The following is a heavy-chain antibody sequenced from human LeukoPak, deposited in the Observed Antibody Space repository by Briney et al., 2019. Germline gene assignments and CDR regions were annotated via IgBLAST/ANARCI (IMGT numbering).Heavy chain of an antibody. Sequence: PGGSLRLSSAASGFTVSSNYMSWVRQAPGKGLEWVSVIYIGGSTYYADSVKGRFTISRDNSKNTLYLQMNSLRAEDTAVYYCARGQIAAGTSDYWGQGTLVTVSS. D-gene: IGHD6-13*01. CDR1: GFTVSSNY. V-gene: IGHV3-66*02. CDR2: IYIGGST. CDR3: ARGQIAAGTSDY. J-gene: IGHJ4*02.